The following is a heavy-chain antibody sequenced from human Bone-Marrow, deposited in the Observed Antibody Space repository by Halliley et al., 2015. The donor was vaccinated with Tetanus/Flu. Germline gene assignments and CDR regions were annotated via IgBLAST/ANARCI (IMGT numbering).Heavy chain of an antibody. CDR2: IMPLYGIG. Sequence: QLVQSGAEVKKPGSSAKVSCRTAGGSFSSYAISWMRQAPGQGLEWMGAIMPLYGIGNYAQKFQGKVTITADTSTRTAYMELSGLRSADTAMYYCARGGVVGAPFDHWGQGTLVTVSP. CDR3: ARGGVVGAPFDH. CDR1: GGSFSSYA. D-gene: IGHD1-26*01. J-gene: IGHJ4*02. V-gene: IGHV1-69*17.